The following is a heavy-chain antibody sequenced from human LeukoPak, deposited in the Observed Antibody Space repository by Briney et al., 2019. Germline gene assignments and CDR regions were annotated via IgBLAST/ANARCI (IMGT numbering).Heavy chain of an antibody. V-gene: IGHV4-31*03. CDR1: GGSKSTGRSY. Sequence: MPSETLSLTCTVSGGSKSTGRSYWPWIRQHPGTGLEWIGYIYSSGGSYYYNPSLESRVTISVDTSKNQFSLKLNSVTAADTAVYYCASGLSWGQGTLVTVSS. CDR2: IYSSGGSY. CDR3: ASGLS. J-gene: IGHJ4*02.